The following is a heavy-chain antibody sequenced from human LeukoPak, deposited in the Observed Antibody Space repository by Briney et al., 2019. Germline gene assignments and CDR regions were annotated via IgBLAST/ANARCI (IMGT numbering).Heavy chain of an antibody. V-gene: IGHV1-2*06. CDR1: GYTFTGYY. CDR3: ARGSGYYYDSSGYYYSD. J-gene: IGHJ4*02. D-gene: IGHD3-22*01. Sequence: ASVKVSCKASGYTFTGYYIHWVRQAPGQGLEWMGRINPNSGGTNYAQKFQGRVTMTRDTSISTAYMELSRLRSDDTAVYYCARGSGYYYDSSGYYYSDWGQGTLATVSS. CDR2: INPNSGGT.